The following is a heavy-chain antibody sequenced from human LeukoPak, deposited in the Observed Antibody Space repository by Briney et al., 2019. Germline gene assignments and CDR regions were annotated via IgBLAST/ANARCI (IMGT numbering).Heavy chain of an antibody. CDR2: IYRSGST. Sequence: PSETLSLTCGVSGGSIRSSNWWSWVRQPPGKGLEWIGEIYRSGSTNYNPSLKSRDTRSVDKSENQFYVELRAVTGADTAVYYCARSGTGVAGGFQGSYGAFDIWGQGTMVTVSS. CDR3: ARSGTGVAGGFQGSYGAFDI. CDR1: GGSIRSSNW. D-gene: IGHD1-26*01. V-gene: IGHV4-4*02. J-gene: IGHJ3*02.